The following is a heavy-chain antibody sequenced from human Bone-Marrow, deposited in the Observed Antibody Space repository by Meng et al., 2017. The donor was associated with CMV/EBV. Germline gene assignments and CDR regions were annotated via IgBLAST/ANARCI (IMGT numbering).Heavy chain of an antibody. D-gene: IGHD2-2*01. CDR1: GGSVSSGSYY. J-gene: IGHJ6*01. CDR2: IYYSGST. Sequence: SETLSLTCTVSGGSVSSGSYYWSWIRQPPGKGLEWIGYIYYSGSTNYNPSLKSRVTISVDTSKNQFSLKLSSVTAADTAMYYCARAFCSTTSCYWFSYYYGMAVWGPGNTVTGAS. V-gene: IGHV4-61*01. CDR3: ARAFCSTTSCYWFSYYYGMAV.